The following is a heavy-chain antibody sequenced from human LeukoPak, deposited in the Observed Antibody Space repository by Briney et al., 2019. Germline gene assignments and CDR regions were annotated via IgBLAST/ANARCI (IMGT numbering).Heavy chain of an antibody. D-gene: IGHD5-18*01. CDR1: GFTFSSYA. CDR3: AKDDVDTAMVPTDY. V-gene: IGHV3-23*01. CDR2: ISGSGGST. Sequence: PGGSLRLSCAASGFTFSSYAMSWVRQAPGKGLELDSAISGSGGSTYYADSVKGRFTISRDNSKDTLYLQMNSLRAEDTAVYYCAKDDVDTAMVPTDYWGQGTLVTVSS. J-gene: IGHJ4*02.